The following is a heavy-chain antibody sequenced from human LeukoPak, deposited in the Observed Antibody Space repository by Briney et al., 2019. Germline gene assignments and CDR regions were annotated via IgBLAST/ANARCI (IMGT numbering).Heavy chain of an antibody. J-gene: IGHJ4*02. V-gene: IGHV3-23*01. Sequence: GGSLRLSCAASGFTFSSYCMSWVRQAPGKGLEWISGIFGSGGSTKYADSVKGRFTISRDTSKNTLYLRMNSLRVEDTAVYYCAKDLYNSGLWYFDYWGQGTLVTVSA. CDR2: IFGSGGST. CDR3: AKDLYNSGLWYFDY. D-gene: IGHD6-19*01. CDR1: GFTFSSYC.